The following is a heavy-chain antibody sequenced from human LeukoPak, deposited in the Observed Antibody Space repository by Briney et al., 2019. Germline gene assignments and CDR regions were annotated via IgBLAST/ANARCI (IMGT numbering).Heavy chain of an antibody. Sequence: ASVKVSCKASGYTFTGYYMHWVRQAPGQGLEWMGRINPNSGGTNYAQKFQGRVTMTRDTSISTAYMELSRLRSDDTAVYYCARGGNWYVFPFDIWGQGTMAVVSS. D-gene: IGHD1-1*01. CDR1: GYTFTGYY. J-gene: IGHJ3*02. V-gene: IGHV1-2*06. CDR3: ARGGNWYVFPFDI. CDR2: INPNSGGT.